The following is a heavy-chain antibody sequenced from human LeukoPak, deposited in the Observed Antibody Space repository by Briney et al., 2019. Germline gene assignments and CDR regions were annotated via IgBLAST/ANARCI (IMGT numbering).Heavy chain of an antibody. CDR3: ARDGVYGSGSYSPYYFDY. V-gene: IGHV4-4*07. D-gene: IGHD3-10*01. Sequence: SETLSLTCAVYGGSFSGYYWSWIRQPAGKGLEWIGRIYTSGSTNYNPSLKSRVTMSVDTSKNQFSLKLSSVTAADTAAYYCARDGVYGSGSYSPYYFDYWGQGTLVTVSS. CDR2: IYTSGST. J-gene: IGHJ4*02. CDR1: GGSFSGYY.